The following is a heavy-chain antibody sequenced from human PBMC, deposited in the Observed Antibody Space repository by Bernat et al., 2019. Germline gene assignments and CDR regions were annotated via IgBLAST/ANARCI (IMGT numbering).Heavy chain of an antibody. CDR3: AKGWDGDYIVELSD. Sequence: EVQLLESGGGLVQPGGSLRLSCAASGFTFSSYAMRWVRQAPGKGLEWVSAISGSGGSTYYADSVKGRFTISRDNSKNTLYLQMNSLRAVDTAVYYWAKGWDGDYIVELSDWGQGTLVTVSS. CDR2: ISGSGGST. J-gene: IGHJ4*02. V-gene: IGHV3-23*01. D-gene: IGHD4-17*01. CDR1: GFTFSSYA.